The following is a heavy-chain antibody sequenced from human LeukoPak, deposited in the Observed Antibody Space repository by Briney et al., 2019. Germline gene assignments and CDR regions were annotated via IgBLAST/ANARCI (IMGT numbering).Heavy chain of an antibody. V-gene: IGHV1-2*02. D-gene: IGHD6-13*01. J-gene: IGHJ4*02. CDR2: INPNSGGT. CDR3: ARVYSSSWYEGDY. Sequence: GASVKVSCKASGYTFTGYYMHWVRQAPGQGLEWMGWINPNSGGTNYAQKFQGRVTMTRDTSISTAYMELSRLRSEDTAVYYCARVYSSSWYEGDYWGQGTLVTVSS. CDR1: GYTFTGYY.